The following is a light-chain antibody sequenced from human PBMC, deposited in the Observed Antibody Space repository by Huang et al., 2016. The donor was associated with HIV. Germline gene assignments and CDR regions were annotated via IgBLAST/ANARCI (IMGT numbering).Light chain of an antibody. J-gene: IGKJ1*01. CDR2: WGS. Sequence: DILLTQSPDSLAVSLGETATLTCRSSQSLLSSSTNKNYLAWFQQRPGQPPKLLVFWGSSRGAGIPDRFTGGGSGTQFALTISNVKTEDVAIYYCQQYYKSPQTFGPGTRVEI. CDR1: QSLLSSSTNKNY. CDR3: QQYYKSPQT. V-gene: IGKV4-1*01.